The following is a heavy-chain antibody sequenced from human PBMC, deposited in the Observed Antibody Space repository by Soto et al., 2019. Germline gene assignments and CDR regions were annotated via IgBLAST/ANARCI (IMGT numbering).Heavy chain of an antibody. D-gene: IGHD2-21*02. CDR3: ARVRTVTATFYYYCGLDV. Sequence: QVQLQQWGAGLLKPSETLSLTCAVSGGSFSGYYWSWIRQPPGQGLEWIGEINHSGSTNYNPSLQSRVTISVDTSRNQVSLRLSSVPAADTAVSYGARVRTVTATFYYYCGLDVGGQGTTVTVSS. CDR2: INHSGST. CDR1: GGSFSGYY. J-gene: IGHJ6*02. V-gene: IGHV4-34*01.